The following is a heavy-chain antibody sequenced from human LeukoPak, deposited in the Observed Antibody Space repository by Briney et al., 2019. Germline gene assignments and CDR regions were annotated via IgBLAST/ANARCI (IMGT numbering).Heavy chain of an antibody. CDR1: GGSISSYY. CDR3: ARFENVLLWFGESATFDP. D-gene: IGHD3-10*01. J-gene: IGHJ5*02. Sequence: SETLSLTCTVSGGSISSYYWSWIRQPPGKGREWIGYIDYSGSTNYNPSLQSRVTISVDTSKNQFPLQLRSVTAADTAVYYCARFENVLLWFGESATFDPWGQGTLVTVSS. CDR2: IDYSGST. V-gene: IGHV4-59*01.